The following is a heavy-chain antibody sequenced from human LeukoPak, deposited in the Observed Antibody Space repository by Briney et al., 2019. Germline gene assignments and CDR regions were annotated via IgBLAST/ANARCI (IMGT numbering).Heavy chain of an antibody. J-gene: IGHJ3*02. Sequence: SETLSLTCAVSGYSISSGYYWGWIRQPPGKGLEWIGSIYRSGSTYYNPSLKSRVTISVDTSKNQFSLKLSSVTAADTAVYYCARVKVPAAPNDAFDIWGQGTMVTVSS. V-gene: IGHV4-38-2*01. D-gene: IGHD2-2*01. CDR1: GYSISSGYY. CDR3: ARVKVPAAPNDAFDI. CDR2: IYRSGST.